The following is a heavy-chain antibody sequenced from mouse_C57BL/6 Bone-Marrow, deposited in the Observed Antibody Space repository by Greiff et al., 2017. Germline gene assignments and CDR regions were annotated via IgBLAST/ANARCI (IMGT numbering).Heavy chain of an antibody. CDR1: GYTFTSYG. V-gene: IGHV1-81*01. J-gene: IGHJ3*01. D-gene: IGHD1-1*01. CDR2: IYPRSGNT. Sequence: QVQLQQPGAELVRPGASVKLSCKASGYTFTSYGISWVKQRTGQGLEWIGEIYPRSGNTYYNEKFKGKATLTADKSSSTAYMELRSLTSEDSAVYFCARDYGSSPWFAYWGQRGLVTIFA. CDR3: ARDYGSSPWFAY.